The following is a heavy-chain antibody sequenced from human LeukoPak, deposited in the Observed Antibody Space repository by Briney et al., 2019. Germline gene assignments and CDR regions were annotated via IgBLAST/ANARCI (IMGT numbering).Heavy chain of an antibody. CDR2: IYPGDSDT. CDR3: ARHGSVDDYVSKLDY. Sequence: GESLKISCRGSGYSFPSYWLGWVRQMPGKGLGWMGIIYPGDSDTRYSPSFQGQVTISADKSISTAYLQWSSLKASDTAMYYCARHGSVDDYVSKLDYWGQGTLVTVSS. CDR1: GYSFPSYW. V-gene: IGHV5-51*01. J-gene: IGHJ4*02. D-gene: IGHD3-16*01.